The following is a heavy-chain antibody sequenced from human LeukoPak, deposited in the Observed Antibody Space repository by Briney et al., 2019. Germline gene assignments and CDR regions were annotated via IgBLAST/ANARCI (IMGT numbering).Heavy chain of an antibody. CDR3: ARVSGYSYGNFLYYYMDV. J-gene: IGHJ6*03. CDR2: ISSSGSTI. D-gene: IGHD5-18*01. Sequence: GGSLRLSCAASGFTVSSNYMNWVRQAPGKGLEGVSSISSSGSTIYYADSVKGRFTISRDNAKNSLYLQMNSLRAEDTAVYYCARVSGYSYGNFLYYYMDVWGKGTTVTISS. V-gene: IGHV3-48*03. CDR1: GFTVSSNY.